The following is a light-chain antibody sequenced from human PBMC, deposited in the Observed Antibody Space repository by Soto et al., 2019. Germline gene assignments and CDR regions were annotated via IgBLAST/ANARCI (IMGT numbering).Light chain of an antibody. Sequence: EIVMTQSPATLSVSPGERATLSCRVSQSIGSTLAWYQQTPGQTPRLLIYDASTRDTGIRAMFSGIGAGTEFTLIISSLQPEDFAVYYCQHYKTWPLSFGGGTKVDIK. V-gene: IGKV3-15*01. CDR1: QSIGST. CDR3: QHYKTWPLS. CDR2: DAS. J-gene: IGKJ4*01.